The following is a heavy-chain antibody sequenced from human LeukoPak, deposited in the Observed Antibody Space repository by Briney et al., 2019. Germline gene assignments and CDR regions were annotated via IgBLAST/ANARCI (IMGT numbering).Heavy chain of an antibody. J-gene: IGHJ4*02. Sequence: PGGSLRLSCAASGFTLSSYSMNWVRQAPGKGLEWVSSISSSSSYIYYADSVKGRFTISRDNAKNSLYLQMNSLRAEDTAVYYCASLGIAAAGRDYFDYWGQGTLVTVSS. CDR2: ISSSSSYI. CDR1: GFTLSSYS. V-gene: IGHV3-21*01. CDR3: ASLGIAAAGRDYFDY. D-gene: IGHD6-13*01.